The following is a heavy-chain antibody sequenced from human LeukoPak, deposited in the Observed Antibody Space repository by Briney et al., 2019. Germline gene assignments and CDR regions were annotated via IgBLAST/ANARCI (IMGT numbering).Heavy chain of an antibody. J-gene: IGHJ4*02. Sequence: GGSLRLSCAASKFTFSDYSMNWVRQAPGKGLEWVSYISRSSRTIYYADSVKGRFTISRDNAKNSLYLQMNSLRDEDTAVYYCARDGGYNWNDEDYWGQGTLVTVSS. D-gene: IGHD1-1*01. CDR3: ARDGGYNWNDEDY. CDR1: KFTFSDYS. V-gene: IGHV3-48*02. CDR2: ISRSSRTI.